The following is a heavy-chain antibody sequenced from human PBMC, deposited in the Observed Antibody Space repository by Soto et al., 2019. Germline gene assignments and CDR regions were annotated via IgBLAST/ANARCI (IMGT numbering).Heavy chain of an antibody. Sequence: SVKVSCKASGGTFSSYAISWVRQAPGQGLEWMGGIIPIFGTANYAQKFQGRVTITADESTSTAYMELSSLRSEDTAVYYCARSTHPIAVAGKALDYWGQGTLVTVSS. CDR2: IIPIFGTA. CDR3: ARSTHPIAVAGKALDY. D-gene: IGHD6-19*01. CDR1: GGTFSSYA. V-gene: IGHV1-69*13. J-gene: IGHJ4*02.